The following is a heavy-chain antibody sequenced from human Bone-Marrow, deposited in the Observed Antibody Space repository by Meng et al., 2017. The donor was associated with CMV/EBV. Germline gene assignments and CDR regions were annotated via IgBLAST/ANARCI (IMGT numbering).Heavy chain of an antibody. V-gene: IGHV1-3*01. CDR1: YTFAIYA. J-gene: IGHJ5*02. D-gene: IGHD6-13*01. CDR3: ARGAGSRSPVYNWFYP. Sequence: YTFAIYAMHWVRQAPGQRLEWLRWINPENGQTQYSQKFQDRVTITRDTSANTTYMELSGLRSEDTAVFYCARGAGSRSPVYNWFYPWGQGTLVTVSS. CDR2: INPENGQT.